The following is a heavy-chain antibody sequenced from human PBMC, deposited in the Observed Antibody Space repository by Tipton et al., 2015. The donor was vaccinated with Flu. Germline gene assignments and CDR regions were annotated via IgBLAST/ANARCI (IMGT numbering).Heavy chain of an antibody. J-gene: IGHJ6*02. Sequence: GSLRLSCEASGFTFRRHGMHWVRQAPGKGLEWVAVIYGEGRASYTDSVKGRFTISRDTSKNTLFLQMNSLRVDDTAVYYCARVTGASTAYGMDVWGQGTTVTVSS. CDR3: ARVTGASTAYGMDV. CDR2: IYGEGRA. CDR1: GFTFRRHG. D-gene: IGHD2-2*01. V-gene: IGHV3-53*01.